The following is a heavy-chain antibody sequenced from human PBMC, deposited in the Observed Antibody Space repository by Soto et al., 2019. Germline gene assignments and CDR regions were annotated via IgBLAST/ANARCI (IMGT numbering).Heavy chain of an antibody. CDR1: XXXFTXXX. Sequence: QVQLVQSGAEVKKXXXSXXXXXXXXXXXFTXXXISWVRQAPGQGLEWMVWISTYNGDTNYAQTFQGIVTMTTDTSTSTVYMELRSLRSDDTAVYYCAREGVAPYYYYGMXVWXXXTPVTVST. CDR2: ISTYNGDT. CDR3: AREGVAPYYYYGMXV. V-gene: IGHV1-18*01. D-gene: IGHD5-12*01. J-gene: IGHJ6*01.